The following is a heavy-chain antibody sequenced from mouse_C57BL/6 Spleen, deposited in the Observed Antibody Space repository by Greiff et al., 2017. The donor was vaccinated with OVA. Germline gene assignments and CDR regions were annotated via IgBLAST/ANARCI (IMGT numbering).Heavy chain of an antibody. Sequence: EVKLVESGGGLVQPGGSLSLSCAASGFTFTDYYMSWVRQPPGKALEWLGFIRNKANGYTTEYSASVKGRFTISRDNSQSILYLQMNALRAEDSANYYCARYGDYDGYYYAMDYWGQGTSVTVSS. CDR2: IRNKANGYTT. J-gene: IGHJ4*01. D-gene: IGHD2-4*01. CDR3: ARYGDYDGYYYAMDY. V-gene: IGHV7-3*01. CDR1: GFTFTDYY.